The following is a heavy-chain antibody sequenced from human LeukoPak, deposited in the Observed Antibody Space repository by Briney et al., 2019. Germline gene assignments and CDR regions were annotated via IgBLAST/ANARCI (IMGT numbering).Heavy chain of an antibody. J-gene: IGHJ1*01. V-gene: IGHV3-30-3*01. D-gene: IGHD2-2*01. CDR3: ANLGSSELRVPASQGN. CDR2: ISYDGSKK. CDR1: GFTFSSYA. Sequence: GGSLRLSCAASGFTFSSYATHWVRQAPGKGLEWVAVISYDGSKKYYADSVKGRFTISRDNSKNTLYLQVNSLRSEDTAVYFCANLGSSELRVPASQGNWGQGTLVTVSS.